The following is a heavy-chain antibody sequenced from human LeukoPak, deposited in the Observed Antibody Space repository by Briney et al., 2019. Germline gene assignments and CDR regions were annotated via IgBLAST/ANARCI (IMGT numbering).Heavy chain of an antibody. CDR3: ARVGLGSSYFDY. CDR2: IYTSGST. V-gene: IGHV4-4*09. Sequence: SETLSLTCTASGGSISSYYWSWIRQPPGKGLEWIGYIYTSGSTNYNPSLKSRVTISVDTSKNQFSLKLSSVTAADTAVYYCARVGLGSSYFDYWGQGTLVTVSS. D-gene: IGHD6-6*01. J-gene: IGHJ4*02. CDR1: GGSISSYY.